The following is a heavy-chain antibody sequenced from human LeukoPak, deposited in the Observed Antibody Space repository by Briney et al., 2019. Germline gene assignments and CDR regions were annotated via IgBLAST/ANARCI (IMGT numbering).Heavy chain of an antibody. CDR2: IYYSGST. CDR1: GGSFSGYY. J-gene: IGHJ4*02. D-gene: IGHD2-15*01. Sequence: SETLSLTCAVYGGSFSGYYWSWVRQPPGKGLEWIGRIYYSGSTYDNPSLKSRVTISVDKSKNQFSLKLRSVTAADTAIYYCAREVAGPPFIDYWGQGNLVTVSS. V-gene: IGHV4-34*01. CDR3: AREVAGPPFIDY.